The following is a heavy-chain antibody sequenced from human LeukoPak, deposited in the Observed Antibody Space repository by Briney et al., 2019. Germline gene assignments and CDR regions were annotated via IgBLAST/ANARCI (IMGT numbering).Heavy chain of an antibody. Sequence: SETLSLTCIVSGDSISSSSFYWGWIRQPPGKELEWIGNIYYSATTHYNPSLKSRVTMSIDRTKNQFSLKLSSVTAADTAVYYCARRYYYDSSGYYYHFDYWGQGTLVTVSS. CDR1: GDSISSSSFY. J-gene: IGHJ4*02. V-gene: IGHV4-39*01. D-gene: IGHD3-22*01. CDR3: ARRYYYDSSGYYYHFDY. CDR2: IYYSATT.